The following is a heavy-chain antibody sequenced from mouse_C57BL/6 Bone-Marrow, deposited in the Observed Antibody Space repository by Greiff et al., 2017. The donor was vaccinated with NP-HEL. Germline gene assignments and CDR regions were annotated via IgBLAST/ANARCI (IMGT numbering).Heavy chain of an antibody. D-gene: IGHD2-3*01. J-gene: IGHJ2*01. V-gene: IGHV1-81*01. CDR1: GYTFTSYG. CDR2: IYPRSGNT. Sequence: VKLMESGAELARPGASVKLSCKASGYTFTSYGISWVKQRTGQGLEWIGEIYPRSGNTYYNEKFKGKATLTADKSSSTAYMELRSLTSEDSAVYFCADEGWLLPFDYWGQGTTLTVSS. CDR3: ADEGWLLPFDY.